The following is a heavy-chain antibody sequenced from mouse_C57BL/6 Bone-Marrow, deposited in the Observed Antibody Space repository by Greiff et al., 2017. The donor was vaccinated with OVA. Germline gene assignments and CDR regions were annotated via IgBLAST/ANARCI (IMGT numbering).Heavy chain of an antibody. J-gene: IGHJ2*01. D-gene: IGHD2-1*01. CDR2: IWSGGST. CDR3: AILPLDY. V-gene: IGHV2-2*01. Sequence: QVQLQQSGPGLVQPSQSLSITCTVSGFSLTSYGVHWVRQSPGKGLEWMGVIWSGGSTDYNAAFISRLSISKVNSKSQFFFIMNNLQADDTSIYYCAILPLDYWGQGTTLTAST. CDR1: GFSLTSYG.